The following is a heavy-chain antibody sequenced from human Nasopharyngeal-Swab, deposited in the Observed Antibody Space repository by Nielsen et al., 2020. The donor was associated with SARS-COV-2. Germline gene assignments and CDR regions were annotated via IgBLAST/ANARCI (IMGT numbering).Heavy chain of an antibody. D-gene: IGHD2-2*01. J-gene: IGHJ6*03. CDR2: ISYDGSNK. CDR3: AKVHVPAAISCYMDV. Sequence: GESLKISCAASGFTFSSYGMHWVRQAPGKGLEWVAVISYDGSNKYYADSVKGRFTISRDNSKNTLYLQMNSLRAEDTAMYYCAKVHVPAAISCYMDVWGKGTTVTVSS. CDR1: GFTFSSYG. V-gene: IGHV3-30*18.